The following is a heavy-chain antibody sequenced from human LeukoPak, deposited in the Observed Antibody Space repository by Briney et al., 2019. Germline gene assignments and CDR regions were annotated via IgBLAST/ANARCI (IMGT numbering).Heavy chain of an antibody. CDR3: AREALVRGVIDCFDP. CDR1: GYTFTSYY. V-gene: IGHV1-2*02. CDR2: INPNSGGT. J-gene: IGHJ5*02. D-gene: IGHD3-10*01. Sequence: ASVKVSCKASGYTFTSYYMYWVRQAPGQGLEWMGWINPNSGGTNYAQKFQGRVTMTRDTSISTAYMELSSLRSDDTAVYYCAREALVRGVIDCFDPWGQGTLVTVSS.